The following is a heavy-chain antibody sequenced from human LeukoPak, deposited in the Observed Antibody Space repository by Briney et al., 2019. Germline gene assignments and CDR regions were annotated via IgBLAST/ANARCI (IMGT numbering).Heavy chain of an antibody. CDR2: IYTSGST. CDR1: GGSISSYY. J-gene: IGHJ4*02. D-gene: IGHD1-26*01. CDR3: ARESGSYRSLDY. V-gene: IGHV4-4*07. Sequence: PSETLSLTCTVSGGSISSYYWSWIRQPAGKGLEWIGRIYTSGSTNYSPSLKSRVTMSVDTSKNQFSLHLTSVTAADTAAYYCARESGSYRSLDYWGQGTLVTVSS.